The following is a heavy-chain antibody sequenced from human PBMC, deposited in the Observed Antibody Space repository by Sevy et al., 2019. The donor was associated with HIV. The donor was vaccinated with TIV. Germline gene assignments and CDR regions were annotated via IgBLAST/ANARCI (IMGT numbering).Heavy chain of an antibody. CDR1: GDSISSGGYS. CDR2: MYHSGST. CDR3: ARGDPSNTFDY. Sequence: SETLSLTRAVSGDSISSGGYSWNWIRQPPGKGLEWIGYMYHSGSTYSNPSLQSRVTISVDRSKNQFSLKLTSVTAADTAVYYCARGDPSNTFDYWGQGTLVTVSS. J-gene: IGHJ4*02. V-gene: IGHV4-30-2*01.